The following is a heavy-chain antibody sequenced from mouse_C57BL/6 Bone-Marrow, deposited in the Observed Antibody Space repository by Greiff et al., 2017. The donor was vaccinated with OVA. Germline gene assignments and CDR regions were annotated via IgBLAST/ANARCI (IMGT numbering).Heavy chain of an antibody. D-gene: IGHD2-3*01. J-gene: IGHJ3*01. CDR3: ARCPDGYYPPWFAY. Sequence: QVQLQQPGAELVKPGASVKMSCKASGYTFTSYWIHWVKQRPGQGLEWIGDIYPGSGSTNYNEKFKSKATLTVDTSSSTAYMQLSSLTSEDSAVYYCARCPDGYYPPWFAYWGQGTLVTVSA. CDR1: GYTFTSYW. V-gene: IGHV1-55*01. CDR2: IYPGSGST.